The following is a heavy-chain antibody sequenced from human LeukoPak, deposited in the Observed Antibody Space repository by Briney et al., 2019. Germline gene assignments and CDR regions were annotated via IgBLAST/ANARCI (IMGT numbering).Heavy chain of an antibody. J-gene: IGHJ6*02. CDR2: IYHSGST. Sequence: PSETLSLTCAVSGGSISSGGYSWSWIRQPPGKGLEWIGYIYHSGSTYYNPSLKSRVTISVDRSKNQFSLKLSSVTAADTAVYYCARRPVVPAAIGGAGYYYGMDVWGQGTTVTVSS. CDR1: GGSISSGGYS. D-gene: IGHD2-2*01. V-gene: IGHV4-30-2*01. CDR3: ARRPVVPAAIGGAGYYYGMDV.